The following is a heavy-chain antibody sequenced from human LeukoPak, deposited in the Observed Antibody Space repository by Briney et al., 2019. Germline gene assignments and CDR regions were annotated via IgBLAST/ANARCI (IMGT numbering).Heavy chain of an antibody. J-gene: IGHJ4*02. Sequence: SQTLSLTCTVSGGSLSSGGYYWGWLRQHPGTGLEWIGYIYYSGSTYYNPSLKSRVTISVDTSKNQFSLKLSSVTAADTAVYYCARVSAVAGYFDYWGQGTLVTVSS. V-gene: IGHV4-31*03. CDR1: GGSLSSGGYY. CDR2: IYYSGST. CDR3: ARVSAVAGYFDY. D-gene: IGHD6-19*01.